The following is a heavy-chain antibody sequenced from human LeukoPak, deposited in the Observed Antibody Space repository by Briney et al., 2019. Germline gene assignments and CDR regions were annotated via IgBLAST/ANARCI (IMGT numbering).Heavy chain of an antibody. V-gene: IGHV1-18*01. D-gene: IGHD6-19*01. J-gene: IGHJ4*02. CDR1: GYTFTSYG. CDR2: ISPYNGNT. CDR3: ARDRIIAVAGTGIDY. Sequence: ASVKVSCKASGYTFTSYGISWVRQAPGQGLEWMGWISPYNGNTNYAQKLQGRVTMTTDTSTSTAYMELRSLRSDDTAVYYCARDRIIAVAGTGIDYWGQGTLVTVSS.